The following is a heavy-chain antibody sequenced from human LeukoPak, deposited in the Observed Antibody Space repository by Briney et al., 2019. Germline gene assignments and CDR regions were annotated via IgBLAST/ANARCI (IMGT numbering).Heavy chain of an antibody. CDR1: GFIFSTYA. J-gene: IGHJ3*02. Sequence: GGSLRLSCAASGFIFSTYAMTWVRQAPGKGLEWVSGISTSGGSTYYADSVKGRFTISRDNSQNTLYLQMNSLRADDTAVYYCAKTLWFGDLLDAFDIWGQGTMVTVSS. CDR3: AKTLWFGDLLDAFDI. D-gene: IGHD3-10*01. V-gene: IGHV3-23*01. CDR2: ISTSGGST.